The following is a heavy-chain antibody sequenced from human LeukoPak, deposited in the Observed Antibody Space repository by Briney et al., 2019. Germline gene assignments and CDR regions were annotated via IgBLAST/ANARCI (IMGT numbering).Heavy chain of an antibody. Sequence: GGSLRLSRADSGFTFSGYDVSWVRQPPGKGLEWVLGISVTGDYTHYADSVKGRFSVSRDNSKNTLYLHMNSLTVEDTAVYFCATFRGDGYNLGFDNWGQGTLVTVSS. CDR1: GFTFSGYD. V-gene: IGHV3-23*01. CDR3: ATFRGDGYNLGFDN. CDR2: ISVTGDYT. J-gene: IGHJ4*02. D-gene: IGHD5-24*01.